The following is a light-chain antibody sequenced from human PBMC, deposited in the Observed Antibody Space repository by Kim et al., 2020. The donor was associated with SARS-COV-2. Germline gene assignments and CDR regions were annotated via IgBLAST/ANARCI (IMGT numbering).Light chain of an antibody. CDR2: GVS. V-gene: IGKV3-15*01. Sequence: SVSPGERAIVACRASASVSDNLAWYHQKPGQSPSLLIYGVSTRAAGVPARFSGSGSGTEFTLSISSLQFEDFGVYYCQQYSYWPRSFGQGTKLEI. J-gene: IGKJ2*03. CDR1: ASVSDN. CDR3: QQYSYWPRS.